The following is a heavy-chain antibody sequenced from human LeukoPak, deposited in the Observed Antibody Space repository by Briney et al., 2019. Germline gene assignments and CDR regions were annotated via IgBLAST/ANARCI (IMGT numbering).Heavy chain of an antibody. D-gene: IGHD1-7*01. J-gene: IGHJ4*02. V-gene: IGHV3-7*01. CDR1: GFTFSNYW. Sequence: GGSLRLSCEASGFTFSNYWMSWVRRAPGKGLEWVANIKEDGGEKYHVDSVMGRFTISSDNAKNSLYLQMNSLRVEDTAVYYCARDKELGSQRGSSFDYWGQGTLLTVSS. CDR2: IKEDGGEK. CDR3: ARDKELGSQRGSSFDY.